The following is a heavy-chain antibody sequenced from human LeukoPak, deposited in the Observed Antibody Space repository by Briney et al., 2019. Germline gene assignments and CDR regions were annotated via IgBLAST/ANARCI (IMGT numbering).Heavy chain of an antibody. CDR3: ARSNYGGQGAGDNWFDP. V-gene: IGHV7-4-1*02. CDR2: INTNTGNP. CDR1: GYTFTSYA. J-gene: IGHJ5*02. D-gene: IGHD4-23*01. Sequence: GASVKVSCKASGYTFTSYAMNWVRQAPGQGLEWMGWINTNTGNPTYAQGFTGRFVFSLDTSVSTAYLQISSLKAEDTAVYYCARSNYGGQGAGDNWFDPWGQGTLVTVSS.